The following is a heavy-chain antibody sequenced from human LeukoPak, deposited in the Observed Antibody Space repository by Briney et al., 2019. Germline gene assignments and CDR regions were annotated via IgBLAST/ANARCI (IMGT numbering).Heavy chain of an antibody. D-gene: IGHD6-19*01. CDR1: GGTFSSYA. CDR2: IIPIFGTA. J-gene: IGHJ5*02. CDR3: ARVLYWAVAHVMGWFDP. V-gene: IGHV1-69*13. Sequence: EASVKVSCKASGGTFSSYAISWVRQAPGQGLEWMGGIIPIFGTANYAQKFQGRVTITADESTSTAYMELSSLRSEDTAVYYCARVLYWAVAHVMGWFDPWGQGTLVTVSS.